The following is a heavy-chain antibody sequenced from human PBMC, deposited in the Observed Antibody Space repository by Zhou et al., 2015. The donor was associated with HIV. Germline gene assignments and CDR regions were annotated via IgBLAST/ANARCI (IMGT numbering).Heavy chain of an antibody. V-gene: IGHV1-69*06. Sequence: QVQLVQSGAEVKKPGSSVKVSCKASGGSFNTYEISWVRQAPGQGLEWMGAIIPIFGTANYAQKFQGRVTITADRSTNTAYMELRSLTFEDTAFYYCARRSDISDYFDYWGQGTLVTVSS. CDR3: ARRSDISDYFDY. D-gene: IGHD3-22*01. CDR1: GGSFNTYE. CDR2: IIPIFGTA. J-gene: IGHJ4*02.